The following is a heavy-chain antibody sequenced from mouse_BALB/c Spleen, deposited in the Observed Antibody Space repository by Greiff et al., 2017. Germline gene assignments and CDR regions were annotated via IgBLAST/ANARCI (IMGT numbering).Heavy chain of an antibody. Sequence: VKLQESGAELVRPGTSVKVSCKASGYAFTNYLIEWVKQRPGQGLEWIGVINPGSGGTNYNEKFKGKATLTADKSSSTAYMQLSSLTSDDSAVYFCARDGYYDYWGQGTTLTVSS. CDR2: INPGSGGT. CDR1: GYAFTNYL. CDR3: ARDGYYDY. J-gene: IGHJ2*01. D-gene: IGHD2-3*01. V-gene: IGHV1-54*03.